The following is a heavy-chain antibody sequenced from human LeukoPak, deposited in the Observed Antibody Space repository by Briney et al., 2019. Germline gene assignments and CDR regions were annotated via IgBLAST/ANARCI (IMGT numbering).Heavy chain of an antibody. V-gene: IGHV4-59*08. D-gene: IGHD3-10*01. J-gene: IGHJ4*02. Sequence: ASETLSLTCTVSGGSISSYYWSWIRQPPGKGLEWIGYIYYSGSTNYNPSLKSRVAISVDTSKNQFSLKLSSVTAADTAVYYCARHVGGPIWDSGFDYWGQGTLVTVSS. CDR1: GGSISSYY. CDR3: ARHVGGPIWDSGFDY. CDR2: IYYSGST.